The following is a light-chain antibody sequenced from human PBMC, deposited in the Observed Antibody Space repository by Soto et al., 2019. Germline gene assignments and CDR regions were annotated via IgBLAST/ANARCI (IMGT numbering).Light chain of an antibody. CDR3: QQHINWPLT. CDR1: QRVSSY. CDR2: GAS. J-gene: IGKJ4*01. V-gene: IGKV3-11*01. Sequence: EIVLTRCPATRSFCAVERSTLCGMASQRVSSYLAWYQQTPGQAPRLLIYGASSRATAIPHRFRGSGSGTAFTLTISRLEPEDFAPYYCQQHINWPLTFGGGTTVDIK.